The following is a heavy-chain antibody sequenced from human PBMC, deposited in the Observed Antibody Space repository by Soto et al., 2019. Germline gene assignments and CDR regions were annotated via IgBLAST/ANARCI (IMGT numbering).Heavy chain of an antibody. CDR2: IKQDGSEK. CDR1: GFTFSSYW. CDR3: AREAHDYGDYEDY. J-gene: IGHJ4*02. Sequence: LRLSCAASGFTFSSYWMSWVRQAPGKGLEWVANIKQDGSEKYYVDSVKGRFTISRDNAKNSLYLQMNSLRAEDTAVYYCAREAHDYGDYEDYWGPGTLVTVYS. D-gene: IGHD4-17*01. V-gene: IGHV3-7*01.